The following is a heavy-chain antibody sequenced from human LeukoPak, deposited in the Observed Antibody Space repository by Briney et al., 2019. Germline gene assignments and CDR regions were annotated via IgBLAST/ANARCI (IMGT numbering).Heavy chain of an antibody. CDR1: GFTFSSYA. CDR3: ARGSLFTMIVPRGEGESWAFDI. V-gene: IGHV3-30-3*01. D-gene: IGHD3-22*01. CDR2: ISYDGSNK. Sequence: PGGSLRLSCAASGFTFSSYAMHWVRQAPGKGLEWVAVISYDGSNKYYADSVKGRFTISRDNSKNTLYLQMNSLRAEDTAVYYCARGSLFTMIVPRGEGESWAFDIWGQGTMVTVSS. J-gene: IGHJ3*02.